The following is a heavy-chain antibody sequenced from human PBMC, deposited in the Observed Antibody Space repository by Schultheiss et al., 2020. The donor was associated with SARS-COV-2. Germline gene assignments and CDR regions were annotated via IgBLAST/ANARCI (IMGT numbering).Heavy chain of an antibody. CDR3: ARPLSVSGSSPYYYGLDV. Sequence: GGSLRLSCAASGFTFSSYWMHWVRQAPGKGLVWVSRINRDGSTTNYADSVKGRFTVSRDNAKNTLYLQMSSLRDEDTAVYYCARPLSVSGSSPYYYGLDVLGQGTTVTVSS. V-gene: IGHV3-74*01. D-gene: IGHD6-6*01. CDR1: GFTFSSYW. J-gene: IGHJ6*02. CDR2: INRDGSTT.